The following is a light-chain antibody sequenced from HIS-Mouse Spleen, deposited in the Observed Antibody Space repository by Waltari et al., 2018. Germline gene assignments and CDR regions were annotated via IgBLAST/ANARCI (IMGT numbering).Light chain of an antibody. J-gene: IGLJ2*01. CDR2: EDS. CDR3: YSTDSSGNHRV. Sequence: SYELTQPPSVSVSPGQTARIPCSGDALPTKYAYWYQQKSGQAPVLVIYEDSKRPSVIPERFSGSSSGTMATLTISGAQVEDEADYYCYSTDSSGNHRVFGGGTKLTVL. V-gene: IGLV3-10*01. CDR1: ALPTKY.